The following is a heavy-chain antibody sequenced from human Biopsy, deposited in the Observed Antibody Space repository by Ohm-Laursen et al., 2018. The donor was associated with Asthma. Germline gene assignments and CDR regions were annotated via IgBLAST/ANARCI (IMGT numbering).Heavy chain of an antibody. J-gene: IGHJ5*02. Sequence: SLRLSCLAAGFAYNNSSMTRVRQAPGWGLEWVSSISASGVRTFYADSVKGRFTVSRDSSRNTLYLQLSTLRVEDTAVYFCAKITTDRQKANNWFDPWSQGTLVTVSS. D-gene: IGHD3-22*01. CDR1: GFAYNNSS. CDR2: ISASGVRT. V-gene: IGHV3-23*01. CDR3: AKITTDRQKANNWFDP.